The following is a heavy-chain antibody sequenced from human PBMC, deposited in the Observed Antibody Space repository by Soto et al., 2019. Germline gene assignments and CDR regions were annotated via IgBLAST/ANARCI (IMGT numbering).Heavy chain of an antibody. Sequence: SETLSLSCTVSGGAINSDYWSWIRQPPGKGLEWIGYIYYSGSANYNSSLKSRVTISIDTSKNQFSLNLNSVTAADTAVYYCARRPYYYYYGMDVWGQGTTVTVSS. CDR1: GGAINSDY. CDR3: ARRPYYYYYGMDV. CDR2: IYYSGSA. J-gene: IGHJ6*02. V-gene: IGHV4-59*08.